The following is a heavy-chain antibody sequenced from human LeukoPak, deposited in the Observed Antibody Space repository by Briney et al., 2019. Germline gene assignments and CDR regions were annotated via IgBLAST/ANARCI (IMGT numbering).Heavy chain of an antibody. CDR3: AGDRSYVNV. CDR1: GDSISSGSYY. J-gene: IGHJ6*03. V-gene: IGHV4-61*02. Sequence: PSQTLSLTCTVSGDSISSGSYYWSWIRQPAGKGLEWIGRIYGRGGSNYNPSLKSRISMSVDTSKKQFSLKLSSVTAADTAVYYCAGDRSYVNVWGKGTTVTVSS. CDR2: IYGRGGS.